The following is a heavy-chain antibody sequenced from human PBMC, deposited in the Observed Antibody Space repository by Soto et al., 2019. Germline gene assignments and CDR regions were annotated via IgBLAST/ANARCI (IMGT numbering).Heavy chain of an antibody. CDR2: ISYDGSNK. CDR1: GFTFSSYG. Sequence: QVQLVESGGGVVQPGRSLRLSCAASGFTFSSYGMHWVRQAPGKGLEWVAVISYDGSNKYYADSVKGRFTISRDNSKNTLYLQMNSLRAEDTAVYYCAKDIGEPYCGGGSCHPRYNWFDPWGQGTLVTVSS. D-gene: IGHD2-15*01. J-gene: IGHJ5*02. V-gene: IGHV3-30*18. CDR3: AKDIGEPYCGGGSCHPRYNWFDP.